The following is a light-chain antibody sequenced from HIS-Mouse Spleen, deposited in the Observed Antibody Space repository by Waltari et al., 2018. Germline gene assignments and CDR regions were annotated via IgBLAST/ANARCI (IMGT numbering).Light chain of an antibody. Sequence: QGQSVTISCTGTSSDVGGYNYVSWYQQHPGKAPKLMIYEVSKRPSGVPDRFSGSKSGNTASLTVSGLQAEDEADYYCSSYAGSNNLGVFGTGTKVTVL. V-gene: IGLV2-8*01. CDR3: SSYAGSNNLGV. CDR1: SSDVGGYNY. CDR2: EVS. J-gene: IGLJ1*01.